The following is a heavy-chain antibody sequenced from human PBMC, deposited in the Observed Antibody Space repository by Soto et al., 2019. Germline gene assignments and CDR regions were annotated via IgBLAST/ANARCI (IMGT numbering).Heavy chain of an antibody. J-gene: IGHJ4*02. CDR3: ARVNYDDFWSGPYYFDY. CDR2: FYYSGST. CDR1: GGSISSYY. Sequence: PSETLSLTCTVSGGSISSYYWSWIRQPPGKGLEWIGYFYYSGSTNYNPSLKSRVTISVDTSKNQFSLKLSSVTAADTAVYYCARVNYDDFWSGPYYFDYWGQGTLVTVSS. D-gene: IGHD3-3*01. V-gene: IGHV4-59*01.